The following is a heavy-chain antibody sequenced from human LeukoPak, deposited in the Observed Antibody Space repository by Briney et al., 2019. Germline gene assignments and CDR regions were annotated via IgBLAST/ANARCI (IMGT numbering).Heavy chain of an antibody. CDR2: IYHSGST. CDR3: ARVSAGTTNFDY. J-gene: IGHJ4*02. V-gene: IGHV4-30-2*01. Sequence: PSETLFLTCAVSGGSISSGGYSWSWIRQPPGKGLEWIGYIYHSGSTYYNPSLKSRVTISVDRSKNQFSLKLSSVTAADTAVYYCARVSAGTTNFDYWGQGTLITVSS. D-gene: IGHD1-7*01. CDR1: GGSISSGGYS.